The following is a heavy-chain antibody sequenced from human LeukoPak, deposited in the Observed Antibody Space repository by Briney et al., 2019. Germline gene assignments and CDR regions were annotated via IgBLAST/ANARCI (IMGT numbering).Heavy chain of an antibody. D-gene: IGHD5-18*01. CDR3: TTKRGYSYGYAD. Sequence: GGSLRLSCAASGFTVSSNYMSWVRHAPGKGLEWVSVIYSGGSTYYADSVKGRFTISRDNSKNTLCLQMNSLRAEDTAVYYCTTKRGYSYGYADWGQGTLVTVSS. CDR1: GFTVSSNY. CDR2: IYSGGST. V-gene: IGHV3-66*01. J-gene: IGHJ4*02.